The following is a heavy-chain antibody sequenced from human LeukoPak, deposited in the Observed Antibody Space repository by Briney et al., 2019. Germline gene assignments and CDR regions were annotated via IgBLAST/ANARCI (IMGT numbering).Heavy chain of an antibody. D-gene: IGHD6-19*01. CDR3: ARERRGWYYFDY. J-gene: IGHJ4*02. Sequence: SETLSLTCAVYGGSFSGYYWSWIRQPPGKGLEWIGEINHSGSTNYNPSLKSRVTISVDTSKNQFSLKLSSVTAADTAVYYCARERRGWYYFDYWGQGTLVTVSS. V-gene: IGHV4-34*01. CDR1: GGSFSGYY. CDR2: INHSGST.